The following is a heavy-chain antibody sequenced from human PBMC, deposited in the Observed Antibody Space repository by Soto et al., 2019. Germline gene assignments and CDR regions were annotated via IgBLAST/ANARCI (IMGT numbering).Heavy chain of an antibody. Sequence: GGSVRLSCAASGFTFSSYAMSWFRQAPGKGLEWVSAISGSGGSTYYADSVKGRFTISRDNSKNTLYLQMNSLRAEDTAVYYCAKDHVGANFGWGQGTLVTVSS. V-gene: IGHV3-23*01. CDR2: ISGSGGST. D-gene: IGHD1-26*01. CDR1: GFTFSSYA. J-gene: IGHJ4*02. CDR3: AKDHVGANFG.